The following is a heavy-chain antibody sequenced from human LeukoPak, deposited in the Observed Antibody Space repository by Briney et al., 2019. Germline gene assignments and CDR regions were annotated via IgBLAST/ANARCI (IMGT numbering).Heavy chain of an antibody. CDR3: AKGSSGLDY. J-gene: IGHJ4*02. CDR1: GFTFSNYA. D-gene: IGHD3-22*01. CDR2: IRYDGSSA. V-gene: IGHV3-30*02. Sequence: GGSLRLSCAASGFTFSNYAMHWVRQAPGKGLEWVAYIRYDGSSAYYADFVKGRFTISRDNSKNTLYLQMNSLRAEDTAVYYCAKGSSGLDYWGQGTLVTVSS.